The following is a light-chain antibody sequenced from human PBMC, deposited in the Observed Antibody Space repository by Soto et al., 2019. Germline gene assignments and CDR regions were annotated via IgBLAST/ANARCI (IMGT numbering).Light chain of an antibody. V-gene: IGKV1-33*01. Sequence: DIQMTQSPSSLSASVGDRVTITCQASQDISNYLNWYQQKPGKAPKLLIYDASNLETRVPSRFSGSGSATDFTVTISSLQTEDIATYYWQQYDNLPITFGQGTRLEIK. CDR3: QQYDNLPIT. J-gene: IGKJ5*01. CDR1: QDISNY. CDR2: DAS.